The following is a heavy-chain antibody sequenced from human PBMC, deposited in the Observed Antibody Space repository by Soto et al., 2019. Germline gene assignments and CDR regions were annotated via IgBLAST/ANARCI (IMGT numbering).Heavy chain of an antibody. Sequence: GSLRLSCAASGFSFRTYTMSWVRQAPGKGLVWVSRINTDGSIIDYADSVKGRFTVSRDNAKNTLYLQMNSLRADDTAVYYCARDTDGLHYWGQGTLVTVSS. CDR1: GFSFRTYT. CDR3: ARDTDGLHY. CDR2: INTDGSII. V-gene: IGHV3-74*01. J-gene: IGHJ4*02.